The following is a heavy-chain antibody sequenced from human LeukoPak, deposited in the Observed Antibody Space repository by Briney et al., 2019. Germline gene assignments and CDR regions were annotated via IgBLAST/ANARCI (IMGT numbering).Heavy chain of an antibody. J-gene: IGHJ3*02. Sequence: SGPTLVNPTQTLTLTCTFSGFSLSTSGVGVGWIRQPPGKALEWLALIYWNDDKRYSPSLKSRLTITKDTSNNQVVPTMTDMDPVDTATYYCAHRRGYYYDTSGYYTRVGYAFDIWGQGTMVTVSS. D-gene: IGHD3-22*01. CDR2: IYWNDDK. CDR3: AHRRGYYYDTSGYYTRVGYAFDI. CDR1: GFSLSTSGVG. V-gene: IGHV2-5*01.